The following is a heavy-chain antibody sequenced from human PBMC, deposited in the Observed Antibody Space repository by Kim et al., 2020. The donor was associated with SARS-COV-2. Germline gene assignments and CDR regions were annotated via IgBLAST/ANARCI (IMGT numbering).Heavy chain of an antibody. CDR1: GGSFSGYY. CDR2: INHSGST. V-gene: IGHV4-34*01. CDR3: ARELRYYDFWSGPRWFDP. Sequence: SETLSLTCAVYGGSFSGYYWSWIRQPPGKGLEWIGEINHSGSTNYNPSLKSRVTISVDTSKNQFSLKLSSVTAADTAVYYCARELRYYDFWSGPRWFDPWGQGTLVTVSS. D-gene: IGHD3-3*01. J-gene: IGHJ5*02.